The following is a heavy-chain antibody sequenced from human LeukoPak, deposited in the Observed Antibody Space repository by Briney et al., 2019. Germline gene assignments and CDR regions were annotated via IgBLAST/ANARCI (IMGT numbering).Heavy chain of an antibody. CDR2: ISDNGYNT. V-gene: IGHV3-23*01. CDR3: AKGVRLWFAFYFDY. Sequence: HPGGSLRLSCAVSGFTLGNYAMSWVRQAPGKGLEWISAISDNGYNTYYADSVKGRFTISSESSGNTLYLQMHSLRAEDTAVYYCAKGVRLWFAFYFDYWGRGTLVTVSS. D-gene: IGHD3-10*01. J-gene: IGHJ4*02. CDR1: GFTLGNYA.